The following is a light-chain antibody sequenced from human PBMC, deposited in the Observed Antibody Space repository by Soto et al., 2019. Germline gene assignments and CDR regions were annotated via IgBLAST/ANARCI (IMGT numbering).Light chain of an antibody. J-gene: IGKJ2*01. CDR2: GAS. Sequence: EIVMTQSPATLSVSPGERATLSCRASQSVSTNLAWYQQKPGQAPRLLMYGASTMATGIPARFSGSGSGTEVTLTISSLQSEDFAVYYCQQYHNWPPYTFGQGTKLEIK. V-gene: IGKV3-15*01. CDR3: QQYHNWPPYT. CDR1: QSVSTN.